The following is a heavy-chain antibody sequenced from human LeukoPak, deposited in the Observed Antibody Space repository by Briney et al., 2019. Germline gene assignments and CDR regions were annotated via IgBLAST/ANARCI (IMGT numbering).Heavy chain of an antibody. CDR1: GFTFSSYG. J-gene: IGHJ3*02. Sequence: PGRTLRLSCVASGFTFSSYGMHWVRQAPGKGLEWVADISYDGSNKYYADPVKGRFTISRDNTKNTLYLQMNSPGAEATAVYYCVVSDQGAFDNWGQGTMVTVSS. CDR2: ISYDGSNK. V-gene: IGHV3-30*03. D-gene: IGHD3-22*01. CDR3: VVSDQGAFDN.